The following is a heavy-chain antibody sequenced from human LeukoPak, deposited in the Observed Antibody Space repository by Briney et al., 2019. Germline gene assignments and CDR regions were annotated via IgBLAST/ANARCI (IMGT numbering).Heavy chain of an antibody. J-gene: IGHJ4*02. CDR1: GFTFSSYA. V-gene: IGHV3-23*01. Sequence: PGGSLRLSCAASGFTFSSYAMSWVRQAPGKGLEWVSAISGSGGSTYYADSVKGRFTISRDNSRNTLYLQMNSLRAEDTAVYYCAKDRRQWLVHPFDYWGQGTLVTVSS. CDR3: AKDRRQWLVHPFDY. D-gene: IGHD6-19*01. CDR2: ISGSGGST.